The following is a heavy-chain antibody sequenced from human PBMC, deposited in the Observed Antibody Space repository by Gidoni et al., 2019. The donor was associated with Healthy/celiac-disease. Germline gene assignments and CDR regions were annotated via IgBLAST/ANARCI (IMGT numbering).Heavy chain of an antibody. CDR1: GFTFSRYA. CDR3: ARSPGIAAAGTPDYYYYYGMDV. CDR2: IADDGSNK. D-gene: IGHD6-13*01. J-gene: IGHJ6*02. V-gene: IGHV3-30-3*01. Sequence: QVQLVESGGGVVQPGRSLRLSCAASGFTFSRYAMHWVRQAPGKGLEWVAVIADDGSNKYYADSVKGRFTISRDNSKNTLYLQMNSLRAEDTAVYYCARSPGIAAAGTPDYYYYYGMDVWGQGTTVTVSS.